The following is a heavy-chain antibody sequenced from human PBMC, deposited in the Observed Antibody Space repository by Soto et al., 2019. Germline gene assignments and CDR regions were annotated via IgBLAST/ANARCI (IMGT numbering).Heavy chain of an antibody. CDR2: IYSGGST. D-gene: IGHD1-26*01. V-gene: IGHV3-66*01. J-gene: IGHJ1*01. CDR3: ARDLVGATTEYFQH. Sequence: EVQLVESGGGLVQPGGSLRLSCAAYGFTVSSNYMSWVRQAPGKGLEWVSVIYSGGSTYYADSVKGRFTISRDNSKNTLYLQMNSLRAEDTAVYYCARDLVGATTEYFQHWGQGTLVTVSS. CDR1: GFTVSSNY.